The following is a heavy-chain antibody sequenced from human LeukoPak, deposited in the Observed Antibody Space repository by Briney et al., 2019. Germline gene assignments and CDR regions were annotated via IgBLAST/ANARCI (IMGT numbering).Heavy chain of an antibody. CDR3: ARGVGWYYYYYYMHV. Sequence: GASVKVSCKASGYTFTGYYMHWVRQAPGQGLEWMGWINPNSGGTNYAQKFQGRVTMTRDTSISTAYMELSRLRSDDTAVYYCARGVGWYYYYYYMHVWGKGTTVTVSS. CDR2: INPNSGGT. J-gene: IGHJ6*03. D-gene: IGHD6-19*01. V-gene: IGHV1-2*02. CDR1: GYTFTGYY.